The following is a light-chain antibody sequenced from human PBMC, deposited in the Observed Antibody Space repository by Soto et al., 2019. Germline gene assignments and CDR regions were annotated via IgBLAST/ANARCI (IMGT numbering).Light chain of an antibody. Sequence: QSVLTQPASVSGSPGQSITISCTGTSSDIGGYDYVSWYQQRPGKAPKLMIYEVRYRPSGVSNRFSGSKSANTASLTTSGLQAEDEAVYYRSSYTISSTYVFGSGTKVTVL. J-gene: IGLJ1*01. V-gene: IGLV2-14*01. CDR2: EVR. CDR3: SSYTISSTYV. CDR1: SSDIGGYDY.